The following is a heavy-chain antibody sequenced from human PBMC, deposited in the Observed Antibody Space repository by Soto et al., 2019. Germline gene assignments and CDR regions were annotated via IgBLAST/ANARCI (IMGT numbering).Heavy chain of an antibody. CDR1: GFTFSSYG. V-gene: IGHV3-30*18. D-gene: IGHD3-16*01. Sequence: QMQLVESGGGVVQPGRSLRLSCAASGFTFSSYGLHWVRQAPGKGLEWVAVMSNDGVNKYYADSVRGRFTISRDNTKNSLFMQLNNLITDDTAVYYCAKDKDDCVWGSYDCWGQGTLVIVSS. CDR2: MSNDGVNK. CDR3: AKDKDDCVWGSYDC. J-gene: IGHJ4*02.